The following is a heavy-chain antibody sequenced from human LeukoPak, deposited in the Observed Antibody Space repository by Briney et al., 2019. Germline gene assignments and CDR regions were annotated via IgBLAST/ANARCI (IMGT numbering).Heavy chain of an antibody. CDR2: IYSGGST. CDR1: GFTFSSYW. CDR3: ARELSEWQQPEAY. Sequence: GGSLRLSCAASGFTFSSYWMSWVRQAPGKGLEWVSVIYSGGSTYYADSVKGRFTISRDNSKNTLYLQMNSLRAEDTAVYYCARELSEWQQPEAYWGQGTLVTVSS. V-gene: IGHV3-66*01. J-gene: IGHJ4*02. D-gene: IGHD6-13*01.